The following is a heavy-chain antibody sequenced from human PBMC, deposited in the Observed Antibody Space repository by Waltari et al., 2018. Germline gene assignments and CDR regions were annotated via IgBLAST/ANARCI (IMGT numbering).Heavy chain of an antibody. CDR2: IHRSGGN. V-gene: IGHV4-4*02. Sequence: QLQLQESGPGLVKPSGTLSLTCTVSGDSMNSNSWWSWVRQPPEKGLEWIGQIHRSGGNNYNPSLGSRVTISLDTSNRQFSLKLTSTTAADTAVYYCARDRGIGLYFDSWGQGTVVTVSP. CDR1: GDSMNSNSW. CDR3: ARDRGIGLYFDS. D-gene: IGHD1-26*01. J-gene: IGHJ4*02.